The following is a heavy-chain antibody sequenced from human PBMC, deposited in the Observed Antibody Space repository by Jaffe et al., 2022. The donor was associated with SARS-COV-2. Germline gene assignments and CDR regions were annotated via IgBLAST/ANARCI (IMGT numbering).Heavy chain of an antibody. D-gene: IGHD3-3*01. CDR1: GFTFSSYA. J-gene: IGHJ6*02. Sequence: QVQLVESGGGVVQPGRSLRLSCAASGFTFSSYAMHWVRQAPGKGLEWVAVISYDGSNKYYADSVKGRFTISRDNSKNTLYLQMNSLRAEDTAVYYCARCGGRFLEWLLVGYYGMDVWGQGTTVTVSS. CDR3: ARCGGRFLEWLLVGYYGMDV. CDR2: ISYDGSNK. V-gene: IGHV3-30-3*01.